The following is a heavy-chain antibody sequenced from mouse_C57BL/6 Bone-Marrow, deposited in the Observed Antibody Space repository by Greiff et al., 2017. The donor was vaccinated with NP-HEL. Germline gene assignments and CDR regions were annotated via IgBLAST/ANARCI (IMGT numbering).Heavy chain of an antibody. CDR3: ARHGDYGSRNYYAMDY. CDR1: EYEFPSHD. D-gene: IGHD1-1*01. CDR2: INSDGGST. V-gene: IGHV5-2*01. Sequence: EVQGVESGGGLVQPGESLKLSCESNEYEFPSHDMSWVRKTPEKRLELVAAINSDGGSTYYPDTMERRFIISRDNTKKTLYLQMSSLRSEDTALYYCARHGDYGSRNYYAMDYWGQGTSVTVSS. J-gene: IGHJ4*01.